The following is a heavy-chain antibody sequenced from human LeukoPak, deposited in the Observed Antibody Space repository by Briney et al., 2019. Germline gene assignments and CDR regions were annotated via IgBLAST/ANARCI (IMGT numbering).Heavy chain of an antibody. CDR2: IYDIGST. D-gene: IGHD3-22*01. CDR1: GGSISSYH. CDR3: ARPGLYYYDSSGYSPFDY. V-gene: IGHV4-59*12. Sequence: SETLSLTCTVSGGSISSYHWNWIRQSPGKGLEWIGYIYDIGSTTYNPSLKSRVTISVDTSKNQFSLKLSSVTAADTAVYYCARPGLYYYDSSGYSPFDYWGQGTLVTVSS. J-gene: IGHJ4*02.